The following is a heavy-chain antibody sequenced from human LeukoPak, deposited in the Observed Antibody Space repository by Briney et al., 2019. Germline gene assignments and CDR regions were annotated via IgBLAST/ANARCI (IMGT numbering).Heavy chain of an antibody. J-gene: IGHJ4*02. D-gene: IGHD3-3*01. CDR2: ISYDGSNK. CDR1: GFTFSSYA. Sequence: PGRSLRLSCAASGFTFSSYAMHWVRQAPGKGLEWVAVISYDGSNKHYADSVKGRFTISRDNSKNTLYLQMNSLRAEDTAVYYCARDQRFLELYYFDYWGQGTLVTVSS. V-gene: IGHV3-30-3*01. CDR3: ARDQRFLELYYFDY.